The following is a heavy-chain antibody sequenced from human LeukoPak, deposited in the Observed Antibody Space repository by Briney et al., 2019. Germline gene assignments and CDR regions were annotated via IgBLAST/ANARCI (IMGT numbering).Heavy chain of an antibody. Sequence: GGSLRLSCAASGFTFDDYSMHWISQAPGKGLEWVSLISWDGGSTYYADSVKGRFTISRDNSKNSLYLQMNSLRTEDTALYYCAKDGVSLDYGGHSHFDYWGQGTLVTVSS. CDR1: GFTFDDYS. J-gene: IGHJ4*02. D-gene: IGHD4-23*01. V-gene: IGHV3-43*01. CDR3: AKDGVSLDYGGHSHFDY. CDR2: ISWDGGST.